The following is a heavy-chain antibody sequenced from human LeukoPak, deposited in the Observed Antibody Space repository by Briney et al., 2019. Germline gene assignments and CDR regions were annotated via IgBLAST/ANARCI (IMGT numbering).Heavy chain of an antibody. Sequence: GGSLRLSCAASGFTFSSYAMSWVRQAPGKGLEWVAVIWYDGSNKYYADSVKGRFTISRDNSKNTLYLQMNSLRAEDTAVYYCAKDRVRYDYVWGSYRVPLPDYWGQGTLVTVSS. CDR1: GFTFSSYA. CDR3: AKDRVRYDYVWGSYRVPLPDY. V-gene: IGHV3-33*06. J-gene: IGHJ4*02. D-gene: IGHD3-16*02. CDR2: IWYDGSNK.